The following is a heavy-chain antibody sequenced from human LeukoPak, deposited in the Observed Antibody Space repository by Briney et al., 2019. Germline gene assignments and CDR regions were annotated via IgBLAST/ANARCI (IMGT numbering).Heavy chain of an antibody. D-gene: IGHD2-2*02. J-gene: IGHJ5*02. Sequence: GESLQISCRGSGSTFTSYWIVWVRQVPGKGLEWMGIIYPGDSDTIYSPSFQGQVTISADKSISTCYLQWSSLKASDTAMYYCAIHNSYTGALDPWGQGTLVTVSS. CDR2: IYPGDSDT. V-gene: IGHV5-51*01. CDR3: AIHNSYTGALDP. CDR1: GSTFTSYW.